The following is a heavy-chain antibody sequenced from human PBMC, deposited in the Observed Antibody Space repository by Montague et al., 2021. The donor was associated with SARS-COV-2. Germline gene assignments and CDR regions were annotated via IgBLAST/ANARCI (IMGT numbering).Heavy chain of an antibody. CDR3: ARGVLGGITIFGVVICEYYFGY. D-gene: IGHD3-3*01. Sequence: TLSLTCTVSGGSISSGSYYWSWIRQPAGKGLEWIGRIYTSGSTNYNPSLKSRVTISVDTSKNQLSLKLSSVTAADTAVYYCARGVLGGITIFGVVICEYYFGYWGQGTLVTVSS. CDR1: GGSISSGSYY. J-gene: IGHJ4*02. V-gene: IGHV4-61*02. CDR2: IYTSGST.